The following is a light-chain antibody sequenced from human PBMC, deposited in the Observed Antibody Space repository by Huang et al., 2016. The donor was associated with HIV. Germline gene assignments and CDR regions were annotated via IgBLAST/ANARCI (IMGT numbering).Light chain of an antibody. J-gene: IGKJ1*01. CDR1: QNVGSK. CDR3: QQYNNGPPWT. V-gene: IGKV3-15*01. Sequence: EVVMTQSPATLSGSPGERATLSCRASQNVGSKLAWYQQKRGQVPWLLMYDTSTRATGVPARFSGSGSGTEFTLTISSLQSEDFAVYYCQQYNNGPPWTFGQGTKVEVK. CDR2: DTS.